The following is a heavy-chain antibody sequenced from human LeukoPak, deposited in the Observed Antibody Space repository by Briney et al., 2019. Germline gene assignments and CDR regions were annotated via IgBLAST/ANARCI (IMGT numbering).Heavy chain of an antibody. V-gene: IGHV3-11*01. CDR2: ISSSGTTI. D-gene: IGHD4-11*01. CDR1: GFTFSDYY. J-gene: IGHJ4*02. CDR3: ARPLRGYSNGPGGY. Sequence: GGPLRLSCAASGFTFSDYYMSWLRQAPGKGLEWVSYISSSGTTIYYADSVKGRFTISRDNAKNSLYLQLNSLRAEDTAVYYCARPLRGYSNGPGGYWGQGTLVTVSS.